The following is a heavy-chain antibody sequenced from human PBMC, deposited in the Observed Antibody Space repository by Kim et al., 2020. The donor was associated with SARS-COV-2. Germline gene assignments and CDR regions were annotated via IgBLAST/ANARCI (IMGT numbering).Heavy chain of an antibody. Sequence: ASVKVSCKASGYTFTSYGISWVRQAPGQGLEWMGWISAYNGNTNYAQKLQGRVTMTTDTSTSTAYMELRSLRSDDTAVYYCARARWDTAMVNYYYGMDVWGQGTTVTVSS. CDR3: ARARWDTAMVNYYYGMDV. CDR1: GYTFTSYG. V-gene: IGHV1-18*04. D-gene: IGHD5-18*01. J-gene: IGHJ6*02. CDR2: ISAYNGNT.